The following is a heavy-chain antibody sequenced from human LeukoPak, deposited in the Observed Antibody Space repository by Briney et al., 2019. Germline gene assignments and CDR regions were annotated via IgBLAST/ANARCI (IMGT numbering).Heavy chain of an antibody. CDR3: ARDSGYYYVSSGELDS. CDR1: GYTFTGYY. Sequence: GASVKVSCKASGYTFTGYYIHWVRQAPGQGLEWMGWINPNSGDTKYARKFQGRVTMTRDTSISTAYVELNRLRSDDSAVYFCARDSGYYYVSSGELDSWGQGTLVTVSS. CDR2: INPNSGDT. J-gene: IGHJ4*02. D-gene: IGHD3-22*01. V-gene: IGHV1-2*02.